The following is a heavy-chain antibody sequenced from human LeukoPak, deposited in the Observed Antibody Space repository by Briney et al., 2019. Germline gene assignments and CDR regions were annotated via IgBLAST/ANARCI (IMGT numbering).Heavy chain of an antibody. Sequence: ASVKVSCKASGYTFSSYDINWVRLAAGQGLEWMGWMNPNSGNTGYAQQFQGRVTMARNTAIGTAYMELSSLRSEDTAVYYCATPGVHYDPSGYYPFQHWGQGTLVTVSS. CDR2: MNPNSGNT. D-gene: IGHD3-22*01. J-gene: IGHJ1*01. V-gene: IGHV1-8*01. CDR3: ATPGVHYDPSGYYPFQH. CDR1: GYTFSSYD.